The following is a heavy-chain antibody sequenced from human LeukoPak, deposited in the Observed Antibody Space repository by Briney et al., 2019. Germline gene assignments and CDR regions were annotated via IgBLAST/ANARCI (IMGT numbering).Heavy chain of an antibody. Sequence: VASVKVSCKASGYTFTSYGISWVRQAPGQGREWMGGISAYNGNTNYAQKLHDRVTMTTDTSTSTAYMELRSLRSDDTAVYYCAGDQYYYDSSGSKAFDIWGQGTMVTVSS. CDR3: AGDQYYYDSSGSKAFDI. V-gene: IGHV1-18*01. CDR2: ISAYNGNT. J-gene: IGHJ3*02. D-gene: IGHD3-22*01. CDR1: GYTFTSYG.